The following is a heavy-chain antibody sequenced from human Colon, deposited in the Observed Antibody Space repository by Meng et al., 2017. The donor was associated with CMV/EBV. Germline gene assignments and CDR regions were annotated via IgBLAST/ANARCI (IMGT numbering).Heavy chain of an antibody. CDR2: IKSKSDGGTT. CDR1: GFNFTEAW. D-gene: IGHD5-12*01. Sequence: GGSLRLSCAASGFNFTEAWMSWVRQAPGKGLEWVGLIKSKSDGGTTDHAAPVKGRFSISRDDSRSTLYLQMNSLETEDTAIYYCTPGPVDVDWGQGTLVTVSS. J-gene: IGHJ4*02. CDR3: TPGPVDVD. V-gene: IGHV3-15*01.